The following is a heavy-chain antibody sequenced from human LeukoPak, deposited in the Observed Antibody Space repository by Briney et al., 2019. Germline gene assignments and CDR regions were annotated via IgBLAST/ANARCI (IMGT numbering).Heavy chain of an antibody. J-gene: IGHJ4*02. CDR3: AGSIVGAARDY. Sequence: PSQTLSLTCTVSGGSISSGGYYWRWIRQHPGTGLEWIGYIYYSGSTYYNPSLKSRVTISVDTSKNQFSLKLSSVTAADTAVYYCAGSIVGAARDYWGQGTLVTVSS. D-gene: IGHD1-26*01. V-gene: IGHV4-31*03. CDR2: IYYSGST. CDR1: GGSISSGGYY.